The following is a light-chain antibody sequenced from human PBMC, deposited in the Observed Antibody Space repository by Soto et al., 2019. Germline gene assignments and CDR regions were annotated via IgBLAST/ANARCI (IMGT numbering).Light chain of an antibody. Sequence: IQMTQSPSSVSASVGDRVTITCRASQGVSTWLAWYQQKPGKAPNLLIYTASSLQSGVPSRFSGSGSGIDFTLTISSLQPEDFATYYCQQSYSTPITFGQGTRLEIK. V-gene: IGKV1-12*01. CDR1: QGVSTW. CDR2: TAS. J-gene: IGKJ5*01. CDR3: QQSYSTPIT.